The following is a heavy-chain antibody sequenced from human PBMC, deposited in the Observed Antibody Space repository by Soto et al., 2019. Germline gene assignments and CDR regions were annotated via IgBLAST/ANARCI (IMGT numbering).Heavy chain of an antibody. CDR1: GGSFSGYY. CDR3: ARGPITTNPRFDP. Sequence: PXATLSLTCAVYGGSFSGYYWSWIRQPPGKGLEWIGEVNHSGSTNYNPSLKSRVTISVDTSKNQFSLKLSSVTAADTAVYYCARGPITTNPRFDPWGQGTLVTVSS. CDR2: VNHSGST. D-gene: IGHD3-22*01. V-gene: IGHV4-34*01. J-gene: IGHJ5*02.